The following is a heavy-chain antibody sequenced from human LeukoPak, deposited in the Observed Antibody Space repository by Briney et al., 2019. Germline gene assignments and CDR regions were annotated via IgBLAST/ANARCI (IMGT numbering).Heavy chain of an antibody. J-gene: IGHJ4*02. CDR2: IIPIFGTA. CDR3: ARASSISLAFDY. V-gene: IGHV1-69*13. D-gene: IGHD3-9*01. CDR1: GGTFSSYA. Sequence: SVKVSCKASGGTFSSYAISWVRQAPRQGLAWMEGIIPIFGTANYAQKFQGRVTITADESTSTAYMELSSLRSEDTAVYYCARASSISLAFDYWGQGTLVTVSS.